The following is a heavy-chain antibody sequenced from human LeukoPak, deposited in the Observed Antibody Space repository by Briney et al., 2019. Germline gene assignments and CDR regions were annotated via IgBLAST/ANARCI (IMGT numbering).Heavy chain of an antibody. CDR1: GGSFSGYY. J-gene: IGHJ4*02. Sequence: SETLSLTCAVYGGSFSGYYWSWIRQPPGKGLEWIGEINHSGSTNYNPSLKSRVTISVDTSKNQFSLKLSSVTAADTAVYYCAREGYSDMDYWGQGTLVTVSS. V-gene: IGHV4-34*01. D-gene: IGHD5-18*01. CDR2: INHSGST. CDR3: AREGYSDMDY.